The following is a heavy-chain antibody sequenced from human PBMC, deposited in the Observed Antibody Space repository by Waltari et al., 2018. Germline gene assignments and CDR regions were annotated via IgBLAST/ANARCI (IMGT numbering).Heavy chain of an antibody. Sequence: QVQLVQSGAEVKKSGASVKVSCKASGYTFTDFFIHWVRQAPGQGLEWMGPINPNRGDTSYAPGFQGRVTMTGDTAITTAYMELTGLRSDDTAIYYCARSGGGTTTFGVAEWGQGSLVTVSS. CDR2: INPNRGDT. J-gene: IGHJ4*02. V-gene: IGHV1-2*06. D-gene: IGHD3-3*01. CDR1: GYTFTDFF. CDR3: ARSGGGTTTFGVAE.